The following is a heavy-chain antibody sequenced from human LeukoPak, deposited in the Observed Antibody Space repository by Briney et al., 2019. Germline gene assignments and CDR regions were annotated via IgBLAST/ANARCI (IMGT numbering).Heavy chain of an antibody. D-gene: IGHD3-10*01. V-gene: IGHV3-48*03. J-gene: IGHJ5*02. CDR2: ISSSGSTI. CDR3: ARANSMVRGVLKGFDP. Sequence: GGSLRLSCAASGFTFSSYEMNWVRQAPGKGLEWVSYISSSGSTIYYADSVKGRFTISRDNAKNSLYLQMNSLRAEDTAVYYCARANSMVRGVLKGFDPWGQGALVTVSS. CDR1: GFTFSSYE.